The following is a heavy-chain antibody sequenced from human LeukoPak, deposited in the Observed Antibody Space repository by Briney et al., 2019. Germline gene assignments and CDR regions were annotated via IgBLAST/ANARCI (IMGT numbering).Heavy chain of an antibody. Sequence: GSLRLSCAASGFTFSTYWMHWVRQDPGKGLVWVSRTDSDGNTTTYADSVRGRFTIPRDNAKNTLYLHMNSLRTEDTALYYCAREDGYKVGLDSWGQGTLVTVSS. J-gene: IGHJ4*02. D-gene: IGHD5-24*01. V-gene: IGHV3-74*01. CDR2: TDSDGNTT. CDR1: GFTFSTYW. CDR3: AREDGYKVGLDS.